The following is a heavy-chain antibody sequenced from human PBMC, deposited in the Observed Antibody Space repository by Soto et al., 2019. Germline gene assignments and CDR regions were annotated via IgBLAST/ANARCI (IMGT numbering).Heavy chain of an antibody. CDR3: AKDSHWGIISPTHAH. D-gene: IGHD3-16*01. V-gene: IGHV3-23*01. Sequence: EVQLLESGGGLVQPGGSLRLSCAVSGFSFRGSPMSWVRRAPGKGLEWVSGINGGDDSKHYAESVRGRVTITRDNSKNTLLLQMTSLRAEDTAIYSCAKDSHWGIISPTHAHWGQGTLVTVSS. CDR2: INGGDDSK. CDR1: GFSFRGSP. J-gene: IGHJ4*02.